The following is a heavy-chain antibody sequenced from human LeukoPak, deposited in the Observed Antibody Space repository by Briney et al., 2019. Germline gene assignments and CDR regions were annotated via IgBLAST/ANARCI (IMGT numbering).Heavy chain of an antibody. CDR1: GFTFSSYA. Sequence: GGSLRLSCAASGFTFSSYAMSWVRQAPGKGLEWVSAISGSGGSTYYADSVKGRFTISRDNSKNTLYLQMNSLRAEDMALYYCAIREMYSSGWCLGYWGQGTLVTVSS. V-gene: IGHV3-23*01. CDR2: ISGSGGST. CDR3: AIREMYSSGWCLGY. J-gene: IGHJ4*02. D-gene: IGHD6-19*01.